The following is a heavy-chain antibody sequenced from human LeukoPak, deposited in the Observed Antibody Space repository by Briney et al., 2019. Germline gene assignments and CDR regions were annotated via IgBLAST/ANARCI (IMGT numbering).Heavy chain of an antibody. CDR1: GYTFTSYA. J-gene: IGHJ4*02. CDR2: IIPIFGTA. V-gene: IGHV1-69*13. D-gene: IGHD3-22*01. Sequence: SVKVSCKASGYTFTSYAISWVRQAPGQGLEWMGGIIPIFGTANYAQKFQGRVTITADESTSTAYMELSSLRSEDTAVYYCASNYYDSSGYYYSWGQGTLVTVSS. CDR3: ASNYYDSSGYYYS.